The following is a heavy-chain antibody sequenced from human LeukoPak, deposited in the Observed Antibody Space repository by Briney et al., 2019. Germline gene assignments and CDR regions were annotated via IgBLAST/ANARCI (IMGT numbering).Heavy chain of an antibody. Sequence: GGSLRLSCATSGSIFTTYGIHWVRQAPGKGLEWVAVISCDGSNKFYTDSVKGRFTMSRDNSKNTLYLQMNSLTSDDTAVYYCARDPQRWQQLPHYWYPDLWGRGTLVTVSS. D-gene: IGHD5-24*01. J-gene: IGHJ2*01. V-gene: IGHV3-30*03. CDR3: ARDPQRWQQLPHYWYPDL. CDR1: GSIFTTYG. CDR2: ISCDGSNK.